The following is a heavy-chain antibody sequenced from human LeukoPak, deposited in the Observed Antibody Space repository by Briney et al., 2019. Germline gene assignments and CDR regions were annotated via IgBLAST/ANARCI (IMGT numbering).Heavy chain of an antibody. CDR2: IYYSGST. D-gene: IGHD4-17*01. V-gene: IGHV4-59*01. J-gene: IGHJ6*03. Sequence: SETLSLTCTVSGGSISSYHWSWIRQPPGKGLEWIGYIYYSGSTNYNPSLKSRVTISVDTSKNQFSLKLSSVTAADTAVYYCARVTRARTVTGRYYYYYMDVWGKGTTVTIS. CDR1: GGSISSYH. CDR3: ARVTRARTVTGRYYYYYMDV.